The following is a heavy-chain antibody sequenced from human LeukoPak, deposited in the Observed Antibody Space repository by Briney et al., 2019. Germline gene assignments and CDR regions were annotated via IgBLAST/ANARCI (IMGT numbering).Heavy chain of an antibody. CDR2: ISSSSSYI. J-gene: IGHJ4*02. CDR1: GFTFSSYS. Sequence: PGGSLRLSCAASGFTFSSYSMNWVRQAPGKGLEWVSSISSSSSYIYYADSVKGRFTISRDNAKNSLYLQMNSLRAEDTAVYYCTTSPRGSGWFLSWDYWGQGTLVTVSS. CDR3: TTSPRGSGWFLSWDY. D-gene: IGHD6-19*01. V-gene: IGHV3-21*01.